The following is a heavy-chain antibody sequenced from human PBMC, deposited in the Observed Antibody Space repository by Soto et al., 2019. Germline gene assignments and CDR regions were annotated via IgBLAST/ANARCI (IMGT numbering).Heavy chain of an antibody. CDR3: ARAWGRSYYYGMDV. Sequence: QVQLVDSGGGVVQPARSLRLSCRASGFIFSDYAIHWVRQAPGRGLEWVAVLIDDGYFQYYADSVKGRFTISSDKSNNTVSLHMSSLRVDDTAVYYCARAWGRSYYYGMDVWRQGTTVIVSS. D-gene: IGHD3-10*01. J-gene: IGHJ6*02. CDR1: GFIFSDYA. CDR2: LIDDGYFQ. V-gene: IGHV3-30-3*01.